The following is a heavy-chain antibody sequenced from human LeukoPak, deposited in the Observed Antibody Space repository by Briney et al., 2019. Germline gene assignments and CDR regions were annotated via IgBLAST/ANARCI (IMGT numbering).Heavy chain of an antibody. CDR2: ISGSGGST. J-gene: IGHJ4*02. CDR3: AKDGYYDFWSGYSGEGFDY. CDR1: GFTLSSYA. D-gene: IGHD3-3*01. Sequence: GGSLRLSCAASGFTLSSYAMSWVRQAPGKGLEWVSAISGSGGSTYYADSVKGRFTISRDNSKNTLYLQMNSLRAEDTAVYYCAKDGYYDFWSGYSGEGFDYWGQGTLVTVSS. V-gene: IGHV3-23*01.